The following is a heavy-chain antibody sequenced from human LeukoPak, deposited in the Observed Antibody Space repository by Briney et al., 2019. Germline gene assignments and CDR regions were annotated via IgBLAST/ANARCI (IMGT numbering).Heavy chain of an antibody. V-gene: IGHV1-8*01. CDR3: ARGYSSTTCSWPFDY. J-gene: IGHJ4*02. CDR2: MSPNSGNT. Sequence: GASVKVSCKASGYTFTSYDIHWVRQATGQGLEWMGWMSPNSGNTVYAQKFQGRVTMTRNTSISTAYMELSSLSSEDTAVYYCARGYSSTTCSWPFDYWGQGTLVTVSS. D-gene: IGHD2-2*01. CDR1: GYTFTSYD.